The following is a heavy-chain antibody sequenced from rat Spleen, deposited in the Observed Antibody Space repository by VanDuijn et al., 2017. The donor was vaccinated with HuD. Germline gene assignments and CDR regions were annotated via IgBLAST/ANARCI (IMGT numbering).Heavy chain of an antibody. V-gene: IGHV2-6*01. CDR3: ARGGAGYFFDY. CDR2: ISSGGTP. CDR1: GFSLTSYT. D-gene: IGHD1-6*01. J-gene: IGHJ2*01. Sequence: QVQLKESGPGLVQPSQTLSLTCTVSGFSLTSYTISWVRQPPGKGLEWIGAISSGGTPYFNSTLKSRLSISRDTSKNQVFLKMNSLQTEDTAMYFCARGGAGYFFDYWGQGVMVTVSS.